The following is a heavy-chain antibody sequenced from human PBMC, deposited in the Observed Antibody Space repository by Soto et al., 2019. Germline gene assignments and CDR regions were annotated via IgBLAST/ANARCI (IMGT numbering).Heavy chain of an antibody. J-gene: IGHJ6*02. V-gene: IGHV3-74*01. D-gene: IGHD3-3*01. Sequence: PGGSLRLSCAASGFTFSSYWMHWVRQAPGKGLVWVSRINSDGSSTSYADSVKGRFTISRDNAKNTLYLQMNSLRAEDTAVYYCATDTPITIFVYYYGMDVWGQGTTVTVSS. CDR1: GFTFSSYW. CDR2: INSDGSST. CDR3: ATDTPITIFVYYYGMDV.